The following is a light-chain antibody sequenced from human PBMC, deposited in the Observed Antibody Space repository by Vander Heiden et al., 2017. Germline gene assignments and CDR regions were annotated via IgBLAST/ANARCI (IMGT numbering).Light chain of an antibody. V-gene: IGLV2-14*03. CDR3: SSYSSGSAVV. Sequence: QSALTQPASVSGSPGQSITISCTGTKSDVGGYNYVAWYQQHPGKAPKLMIYDVRNRPSGVSNRFSGSKSGNTASLTISGLQAEDEADYYCSSYSSGSAVVFGGGTKLTVL. CDR2: DVR. J-gene: IGLJ3*02. CDR1: KSDVGGYNY.